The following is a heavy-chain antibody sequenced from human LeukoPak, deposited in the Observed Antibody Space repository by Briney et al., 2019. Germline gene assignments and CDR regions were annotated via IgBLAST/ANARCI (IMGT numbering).Heavy chain of an antibody. CDR3: ARLSRGSSSWYGIDY. Sequence: SVKGSCKASGGTFSSYAISWVRQAPGQGLEWMGGIIPIFGTANYAQKFQGRVTITADESTSTAYMERSSLRSEDTAVYYCARLSRGSSSWYGIDYCGQGTLGSVSS. D-gene: IGHD6-13*01. J-gene: IGHJ4*02. CDR2: IIPIFGTA. V-gene: IGHV1-69*13. CDR1: GGTFSSYA.